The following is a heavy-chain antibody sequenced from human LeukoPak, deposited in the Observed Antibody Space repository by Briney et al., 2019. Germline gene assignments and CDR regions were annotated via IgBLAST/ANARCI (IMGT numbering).Heavy chain of an antibody. CDR1: GFTVSSNY. D-gene: IGHD3-10*01. CDR2: ISSSRSTI. J-gene: IGHJ4*02. CDR3: AKDFVNYYGSGSYYNEDY. Sequence: GGSLRLSCAASGFTVSSNYMSWVRQAPGKGLEWVSYISSSRSTIYYADSVKGRFTISRDNSKNTLYLQMNSLRAEDTAVYYCAKDFVNYYGSGSYYNEDYWGQGTLVTVSS. V-gene: IGHV3-48*01.